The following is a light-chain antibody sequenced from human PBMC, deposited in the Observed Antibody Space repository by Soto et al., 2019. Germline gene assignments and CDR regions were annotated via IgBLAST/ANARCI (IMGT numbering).Light chain of an antibody. CDR3: KQNYRSWIT. CDR2: SAS. CDR1: QSISTY. J-gene: IGKJ5*01. Sequence: DIQMTQSPSSLSASVGDRVTITCRASQSISTYLNWYQQKPGKAPKLLIYSASSLQSGVPSRFSGSGSGTDFTLTISSLQPEDFATYYCKQNYRSWITFGQVTRLDIK. V-gene: IGKV1-39*01.